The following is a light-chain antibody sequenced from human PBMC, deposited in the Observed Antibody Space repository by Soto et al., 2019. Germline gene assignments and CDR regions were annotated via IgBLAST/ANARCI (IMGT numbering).Light chain of an antibody. Sequence: QSVLSHPASVSWSPGHSITISCTGSSSDIGDYNFVSWYQQHPGKAPRRLIYEVTLRASGVSNRFSGSKSGNTASLTISGLQAEDEAHYHCSSYTSGSTYKVFGTGTKVTVL. CDR3: SSYTSGSTYKV. J-gene: IGLJ1*01. V-gene: IGLV2-14*01. CDR1: SSDIGDYNF. CDR2: EVT.